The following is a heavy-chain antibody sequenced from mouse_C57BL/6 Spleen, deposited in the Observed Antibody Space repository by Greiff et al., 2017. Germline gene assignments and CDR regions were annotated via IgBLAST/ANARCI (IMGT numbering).Heavy chain of an antibody. D-gene: IGHD1-1*01. Sequence: ESGPGLVKPSQSLSLTCSVTGYSITSGYYWNWIRQFPGNKLEWMGYISYDGSNNYNPSLKNRISITRDTSKNQFFLKLNSVTTEDTATYYCARAGYYYGSSYDFDVWGTGTTVTVSS. V-gene: IGHV3-6*01. J-gene: IGHJ1*03. CDR2: ISYDGSN. CDR3: ARAGYYYGSSYDFDV. CDR1: GYSITSGYY.